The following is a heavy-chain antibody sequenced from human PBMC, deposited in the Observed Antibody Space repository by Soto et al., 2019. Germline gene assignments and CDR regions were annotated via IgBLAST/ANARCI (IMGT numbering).Heavy chain of an antibody. Sequence: QVQLQESGPGLVKPWETLSLTCTVSGDSISSYYWKWIRQPPEKGLEWIGYMFYNGNTNYNPSLKSRVTMYVDTAKNQFSLRLNCVTAADTAVYYCASGRYDSSGAWSFDIWGQGTMVTVSS. V-gene: IGHV4-59*01. CDR2: MFYNGNT. CDR3: ASGRYDSSGAWSFDI. CDR1: GDSISSYY. D-gene: IGHD3-22*01. J-gene: IGHJ3*02.